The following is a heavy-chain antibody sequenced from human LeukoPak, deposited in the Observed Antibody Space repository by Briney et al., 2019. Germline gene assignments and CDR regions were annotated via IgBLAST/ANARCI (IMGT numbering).Heavy chain of an antibody. CDR1: GFTFSSYA. CDR3: VPPSWFAP. CDR2: ITGSGGST. V-gene: IGHV3-23*01. Sequence: GSLRLSCAASGFTFSSYAMSWVRQAPGKGLEWVSGITGSGGSTYYADSVKGRFTISRDNSKNTLYMQMNSLRAEDTAVYYCVPPSWFAPWGQGTLVTVSS. J-gene: IGHJ5*02.